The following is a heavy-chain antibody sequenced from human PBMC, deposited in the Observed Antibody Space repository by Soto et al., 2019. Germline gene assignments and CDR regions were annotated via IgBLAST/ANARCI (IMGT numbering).Heavy chain of an antibody. J-gene: IGHJ6*02. D-gene: IGHD1-26*01. Sequence: SETLSLTCTVSGGSISSSSYYWGWIRQPPGKGLEWIGSIYYSGSTYYNPSLKSRVTISVDTSKNQFSLKLSSVTAADTAVYYCASSGRSYYYYGMDVWGQGTTVTVSS. V-gene: IGHV4-39*01. CDR2: IYYSGST. CDR1: GGSISSSSYY. CDR3: ASSGRSYYYYGMDV.